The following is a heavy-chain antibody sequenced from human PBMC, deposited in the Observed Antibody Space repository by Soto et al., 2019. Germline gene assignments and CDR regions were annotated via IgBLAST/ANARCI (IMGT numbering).Heavy chain of an antibody. CDR3: ARVDDYYDSSGHYFTFFNY. Sequence: QVQLVQSGPEVKKPGASVKLSCEASGYIFTSYGIDWVRQAPGQGLEWMGWISAFKGYTKYPQRLQGRVTMTTDTPTSTAYMELRSLRSDDTAVYYCARVDDYYDSSGHYFTFFNYWGQGSLVTVSS. V-gene: IGHV1-18*01. J-gene: IGHJ4*02. CDR2: ISAFKGYT. D-gene: IGHD3-22*01. CDR1: GYIFTSYG.